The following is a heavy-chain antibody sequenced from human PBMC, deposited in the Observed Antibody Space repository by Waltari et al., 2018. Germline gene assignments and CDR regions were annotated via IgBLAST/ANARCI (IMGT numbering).Heavy chain of an antibody. CDR2: ISFHGGNI. D-gene: IGHD3-9*01. V-gene: IGHV3-30*18. CDR3: AKGQYFDWRMDV. CDR1: GFSFSSYG. Sequence: QVKLVESGGGVVQPGRSLRLSCSASGFSFSSYGMHWARQAPGKGLEWVAVISFHGGNIYYADSVKGRFTISRDNSKNTLYLQMNSLRAEDTAVYYCAKGQYFDWRMDVWGQGTTVTVSS. J-gene: IGHJ6*02.